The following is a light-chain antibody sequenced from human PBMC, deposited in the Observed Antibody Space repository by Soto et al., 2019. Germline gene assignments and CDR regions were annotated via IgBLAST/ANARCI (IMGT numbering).Light chain of an antibody. CDR2: GAS. J-gene: IGKJ1*01. CDR1: QSVSSN. CDR3: QQYNNFWT. V-gene: IGKV3-15*01. Sequence: EIVMTQSPATLSVSPGETATLSCRASQSVSSNLAWYQQKPGQAPRLLIYGASTRATDIPARFSGSGSGTEVTLPISSLQSEDFAVYYCQQYNNFWTFGQGTKVEIK.